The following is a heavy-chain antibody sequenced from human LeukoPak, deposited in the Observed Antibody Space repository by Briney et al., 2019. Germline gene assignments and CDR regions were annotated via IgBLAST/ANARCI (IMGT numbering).Heavy chain of an antibody. CDR3: ARVLEDYDFWSGYVDY. Sequence: SETLSLTCAVYGGSFSGYYWSWIRQPPGKGLEWIGEINHSGSTNYNPSLKSRVTISLDTSKNQFSLKLRSVTAADTAVYYCARVLEDYDFWSGYVDYWGQGTLVTVSS. D-gene: IGHD3-3*01. V-gene: IGHV4-34*01. CDR1: GGSFSGYY. J-gene: IGHJ4*02. CDR2: INHSGST.